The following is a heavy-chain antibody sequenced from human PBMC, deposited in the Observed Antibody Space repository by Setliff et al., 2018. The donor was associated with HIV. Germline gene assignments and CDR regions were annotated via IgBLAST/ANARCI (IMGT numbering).Heavy chain of an antibody. CDR1: GGSIRGNNYF. J-gene: IGHJ5*02. D-gene: IGHD3-10*01. Sequence: PSETLSLTCTLSGGSIRGNNYFWGCIRQRPGKGLEWIGMMNSKGESFYNASFTNGFLISIDTSKNRFSLTMTSVTAADTAVYYCARHRQISARFDPWGQGILVTVSS. V-gene: IGHV4-39*01. CDR2: MNSKGES. CDR3: ARHRQISARFDP.